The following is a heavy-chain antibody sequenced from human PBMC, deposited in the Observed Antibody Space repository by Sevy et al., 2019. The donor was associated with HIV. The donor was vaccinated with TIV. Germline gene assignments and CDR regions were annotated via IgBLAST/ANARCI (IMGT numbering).Heavy chain of an antibody. CDR1: GFTFSSYG. CDR3: AKEVYVDTAMVTVFDY. Sequence: GGSLRLSCAASGFTFSSYGMHWVRQAPGKGLEWVAVISYDGSNKYYADSVKGRFTISRDNSKNKLYLQMNSLRAEDTAVYYCAKEVYVDTAMVTVFDYWGQGSLVTVSS. D-gene: IGHD5-18*01. CDR2: ISYDGSNK. V-gene: IGHV3-30*18. J-gene: IGHJ4*02.